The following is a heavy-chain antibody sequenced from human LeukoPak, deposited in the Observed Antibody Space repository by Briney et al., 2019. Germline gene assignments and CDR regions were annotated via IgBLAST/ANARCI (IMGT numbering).Heavy chain of an antibody. CDR3: ARGVPALKWLRFDY. D-gene: IGHD5-12*01. J-gene: IGHJ4*02. Sequence: SVKVSCKASGGTFSSYAISWVRQAPGQGLEWMGGIIPIFGTANYAQKFQGRVTITTGESTSTAYMELSSLRSEDTAVYYCARGVPALKWLRFDYWGQGTLVTVSS. CDR1: GGTFSSYA. V-gene: IGHV1-69*05. CDR2: IIPIFGTA.